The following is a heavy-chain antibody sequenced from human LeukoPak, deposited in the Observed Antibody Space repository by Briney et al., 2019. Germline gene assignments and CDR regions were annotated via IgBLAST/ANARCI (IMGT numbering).Heavy chain of an antibody. CDR1: XYA. V-gene: IGHV3-49*04. CDR2: XXXXPYGGTT. CDR3: TRGYYYGSGSYMYGFDY. Sequence: XYAXSXVRQAPGKXLEXXXXXXXXPYGGTTEYAASVKCRFTISRDDSKSIAYLQMNSLKTEDTAVYYCTRGYYYGSGSYMYGFDYWGQGTLVTVSS. J-gene: IGHJ4*02. D-gene: IGHD3-10*01.